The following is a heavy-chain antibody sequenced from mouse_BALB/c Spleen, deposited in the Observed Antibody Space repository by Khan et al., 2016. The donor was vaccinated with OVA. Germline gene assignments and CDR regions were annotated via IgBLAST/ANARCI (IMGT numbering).Heavy chain of an antibody. D-gene: IGHD1-1*02. J-gene: IGHJ2*01. CDR3: TRNGCGIYESWDY. V-gene: IGHV1-5*01. Sequence: VQLQQSGTVLARPGASVKMSCKGSGYTFTNYWMHWVKQRPGQGLEWIGVIYPGNSDTNYNQKFKGKAKLTAVTSTSTAYMELNSLTNEDSAVXYSTRNGCGIYESWDYCGQGTTLTVSS. CDR2: IYPGNSDT. CDR1: GYTFTNYW.